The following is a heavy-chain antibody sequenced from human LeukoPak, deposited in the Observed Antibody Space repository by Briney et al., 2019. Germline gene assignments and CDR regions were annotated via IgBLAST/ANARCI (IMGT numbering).Heavy chain of an antibody. CDR1: GFTVSNNY. CDR2: IKSGSDT. CDR3: AREPWGAKGAAWGMDV. J-gene: IGHJ6*02. V-gene: IGHV3-53*01. Sequence: GGSLRLSCAASGFTVSNNYMSWVRQAPGKGLEWVSTIKSGSDTYYADSVKGRFTISRDNSKNTLYLQMNSLRAEDTAVYYCAREPWGAKGAAWGMDVWGQGTTVTVSS. D-gene: IGHD1-26*01.